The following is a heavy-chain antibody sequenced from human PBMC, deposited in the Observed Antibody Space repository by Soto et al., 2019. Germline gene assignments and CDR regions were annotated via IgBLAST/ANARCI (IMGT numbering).Heavy chain of an antibody. Sequence: PGGSQRLSCTASGFNFRSYARSWVRQAPGKGLEWVSAISGGGGSTYYADSVKGRFTISRDNSKNTLYLQMNSLRAEDTAVYYCAKGADFWSGYYNCIDYWGQGTLVTVSS. J-gene: IGHJ4*02. V-gene: IGHV3-23*01. CDR2: ISGGGGST. CDR1: GFNFRSYA. CDR3: AKGADFWSGYYNCIDY. D-gene: IGHD3-3*01.